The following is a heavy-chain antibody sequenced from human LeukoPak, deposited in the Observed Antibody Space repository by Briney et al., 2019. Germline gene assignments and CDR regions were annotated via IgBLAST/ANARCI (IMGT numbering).Heavy chain of an antibody. D-gene: IGHD6-19*01. V-gene: IGHV3-23*01. CDR2: VSNSGGYT. Sequence: GGSLRLSCAASGFTFSNYAMSWVRQAPGKGLEWVSTVSNSGGYTYYADSVKGRFTISRDDSKNVLFLQMHTLQAEDTAVYYCAKAVIQWLAAYYFDYWGQGTLVTVSS. J-gene: IGHJ4*02. CDR1: GFTFSNYA. CDR3: AKAVIQWLAAYYFDY.